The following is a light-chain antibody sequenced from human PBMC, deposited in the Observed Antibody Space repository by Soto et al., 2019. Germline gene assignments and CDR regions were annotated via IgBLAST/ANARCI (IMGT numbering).Light chain of an antibody. Sequence: VIWITPSPSLLSASTGDGVTISCRMRQGISSYLAWYQQKPGKAPELLIYAASTLQSGVPSRFSGSGSGTDFTLTISCLQSEDFATYYCHQYYSFPLTFGQGTRLEIK. CDR3: HQYYSFPLT. CDR1: QGISSY. V-gene: IGKV1D-8*01. J-gene: IGKJ5*01. CDR2: AAS.